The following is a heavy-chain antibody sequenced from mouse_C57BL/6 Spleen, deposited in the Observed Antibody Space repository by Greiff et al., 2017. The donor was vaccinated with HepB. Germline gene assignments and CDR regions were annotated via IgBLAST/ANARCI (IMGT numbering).Heavy chain of an antibody. CDR2: IYPSDSET. D-gene: IGHD2-4*01. J-gene: IGHJ4*01. CDR3: ARWSYDYDEERYAMDY. Sequence: QVQLQQPGAELVRPGSSVKLSCKASGYTFTSYWMDWVKQRPGQGLEWIGNIYPSDSETHYNQKFKDKATLTVDKSSSTAYMQLSSLTSEDSAVYYGARWSYDYDEERYAMDYWGQGTSVTVSS. V-gene: IGHV1-61*01. CDR1: GYTFTSYW.